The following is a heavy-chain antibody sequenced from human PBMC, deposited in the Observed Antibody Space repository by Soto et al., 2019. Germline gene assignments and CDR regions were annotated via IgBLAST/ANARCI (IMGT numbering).Heavy chain of an antibody. CDR3: APVVVAATRVGRCFDP. CDR1: GFSLSTSGVG. J-gene: IGHJ5*02. Sequence: SGPTLVNPTQTLTLTCTFSGFSLSTSGVGVGWIRQPPGKALEWLALIYWDDDKRYSPSLKSRLTITKDTSKNQVVLTMTNMDPVDTATYYCAPVVVAATRVGRCFDPWGQGALVTVAS. CDR2: IYWDDDK. D-gene: IGHD2-15*01. V-gene: IGHV2-5*02.